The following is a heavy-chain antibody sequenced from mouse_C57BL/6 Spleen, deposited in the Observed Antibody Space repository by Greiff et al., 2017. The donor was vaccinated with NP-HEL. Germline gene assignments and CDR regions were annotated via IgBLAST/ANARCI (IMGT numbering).Heavy chain of an antibody. Sequence: QVQLQQSGAELVKPGASVKLSCKASGYTFTSYWMHWVKQRPGQGLEWIGMIHPNSGSTNYNEKFKSKATLTVDKSSSTANMQLSSLTSEDSAVYYCARTPYYYGSSLDYFDYWGQGTTLTVSS. J-gene: IGHJ2*01. CDR1: GYTFTSYW. V-gene: IGHV1-64*01. CDR2: IHPNSGST. CDR3: ARTPYYYGSSLDYFDY. D-gene: IGHD1-1*01.